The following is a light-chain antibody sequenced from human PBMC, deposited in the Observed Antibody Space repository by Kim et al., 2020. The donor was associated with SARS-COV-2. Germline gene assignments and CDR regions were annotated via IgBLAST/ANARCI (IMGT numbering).Light chain of an antibody. CDR2: DVS. V-gene: IGLV2-14*03. J-gene: IGLJ1*01. CDR1: STDVGGYDY. CDR3: SSYTSSSTLWV. Sequence: QSITLSCTGTSTDVGGYDYVSWYQQHPGKAPKLMIYDVSNRPSGVSNRFSGSKSGNTASLTISGLQAEDEADYYCSSYTSSSTLWVFGTGTKVTVL.